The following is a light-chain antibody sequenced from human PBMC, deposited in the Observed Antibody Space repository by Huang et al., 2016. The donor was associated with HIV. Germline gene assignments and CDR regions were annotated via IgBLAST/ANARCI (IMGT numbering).Light chain of an antibody. CDR1: QRVRDK. V-gene: IGKV3-15*01. Sequence: EIVMTQSPDTLSVSPGERATLSCRASQRVRDKLAWYQQKPGQAPWLLLHATSTRAAGVPARFSGSGSGTEFTLTISSLQSEDCGVYYCQQYESWPPLTFGGGTKVEIK. CDR2: ATS. J-gene: IGKJ4*01. CDR3: QQYESWPPLT.